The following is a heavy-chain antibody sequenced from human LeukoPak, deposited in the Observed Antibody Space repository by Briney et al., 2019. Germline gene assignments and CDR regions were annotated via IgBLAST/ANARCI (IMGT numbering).Heavy chain of an antibody. D-gene: IGHD4-17*01. CDR3: AMTTVTTGIDY. J-gene: IGHJ4*02. CDR2: IYYSGST. CDR1: GGSISSSSYY. V-gene: IGHV4-39*01. Sequence: SETLSLTCTVSGGSISSSSYYWGWIRQPPGKGPEWIGSIYYSGSTYYNPSLKSRVTTSVDTSKNQFSLKLSSVTAADTAVYYCAMTTVTTGIDYWGQGTLVTVSS.